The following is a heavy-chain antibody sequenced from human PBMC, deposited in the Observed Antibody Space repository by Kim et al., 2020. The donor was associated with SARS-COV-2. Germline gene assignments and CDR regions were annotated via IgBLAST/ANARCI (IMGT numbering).Heavy chain of an antibody. J-gene: IGHJ5*02. V-gene: IGHV1-3*01. CDR1: GYTFTSYA. D-gene: IGHD6-19*01. Sequence: ASVKVSFKASGYTFTSYAMHWVRQAPGQRLGWMGWINAGNGNTKYSQKFQGRVTITRDTSASTAYMELSSLRSEDTAVYYCARAGPRAGRGWFDPWGQGTLVTVSS. CDR2: INAGNGNT. CDR3: ARAGPRAGRGWFDP.